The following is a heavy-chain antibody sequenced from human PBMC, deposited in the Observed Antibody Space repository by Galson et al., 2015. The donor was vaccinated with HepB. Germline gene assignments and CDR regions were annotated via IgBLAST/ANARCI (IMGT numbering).Heavy chain of an antibody. Sequence: SLRLSCAASGFTFSIYAMNWVRQAPGEGPEWVARISFDGKADVYADSVKGRFTISRDNSRDTLYLQMNSLTVEDTAVYYCAQEDWDVTGRSAVFWGQGTLVTVSS. D-gene: IGHD1-20*01. CDR3: AQEDWDVTGRSAVF. J-gene: IGHJ4*02. CDR1: GFTFSIYA. V-gene: IGHV3-30*18. CDR2: ISFDGKAD.